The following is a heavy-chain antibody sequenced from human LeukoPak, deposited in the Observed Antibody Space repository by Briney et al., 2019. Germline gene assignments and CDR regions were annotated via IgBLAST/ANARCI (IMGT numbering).Heavy chain of an antibody. V-gene: IGHV4-4*07. J-gene: IGHJ4*02. CDR2: IYTSGST. CDR1: GGSISSYY. CDR3: ARARYSSGWYRRGYYFDY. D-gene: IGHD6-19*01. Sequence: SETLSLTCTVSGGSISSYYWSWIRQPAGKGLEWIGRIYTSGSTNYNPSLKGRVTMSVDTSKNQFSLKLSSVTAADTAVYYCARARYSSGWYRRGYYFDYWGQGTLVTVSS.